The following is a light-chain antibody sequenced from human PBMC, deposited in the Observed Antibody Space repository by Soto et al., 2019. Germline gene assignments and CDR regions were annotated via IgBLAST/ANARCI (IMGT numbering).Light chain of an antibody. CDR2: EAS. V-gene: IGKV1-5*01. CDR1: QGIAGY. CDR3: QQYNSYSCT. Sequence: DIQMTQSPSTLPASVGERVTITCRASQGIAGYLAWYQQKPGKAPDLLIYEASSLESGVPSRFSGSGSGTEFTLTISRLQPDDVATYYCQQYNSYSCTFGQGTKVDIK. J-gene: IGKJ1*01.